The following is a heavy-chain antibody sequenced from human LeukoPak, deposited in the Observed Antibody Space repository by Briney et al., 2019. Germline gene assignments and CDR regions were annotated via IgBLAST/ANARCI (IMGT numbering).Heavy chain of an antibody. CDR1: GYTFTSYD. CDR2: MNPNSGNT. V-gene: IGHV1-8*01. J-gene: IGHJ6*02. D-gene: IGHD3-10*01. Sequence: GASVKVSCKASGYTFTSYDINWVRQAPGQGLEWMGWMNPNSGNTGYAQKFQGRVTMTRNTSISTAYMELSSLRSEDTAVYYCATVWFGELLTGYGMDVWGQGTTVTVSS. CDR3: ATVWFGELLTGYGMDV.